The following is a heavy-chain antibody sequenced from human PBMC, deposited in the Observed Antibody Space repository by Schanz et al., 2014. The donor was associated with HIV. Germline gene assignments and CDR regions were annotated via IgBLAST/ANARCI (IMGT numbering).Heavy chain of an antibody. V-gene: IGHV4-34*02. CDR1: GSSVTYFY. CDR2: VNHSGDA. J-gene: IGHJ4*02. CDR3: ARAKWPPRNRHFDF. D-gene: IGHD5-12*01. Sequence: QVQLQQWGAGLLKPSETLSLTCAVYGSSVTYFYWSWIRQSPGKGLEWIAEVNHSGDANHNPSLKSRVPISVKPSKTQFSLKLDSVTAADTAVYYCARAKWPPRNRHFDFWGQGNLVTVS.